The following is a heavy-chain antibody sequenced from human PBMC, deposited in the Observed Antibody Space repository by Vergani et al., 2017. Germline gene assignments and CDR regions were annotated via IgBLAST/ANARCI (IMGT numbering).Heavy chain of an antibody. J-gene: IGHJ6*02. V-gene: IGHV3-23*01. CDR3: AKANPRNSGYDYLYYYHAMDV. CDR2: ISGSGGST. Sequence: EVQLLESGGDLVQPGGSLRLSCVASGFTFNHYAMNWVCQAPGKGLEWVSGISGSGGSTYYAGSVKGRFTISRDSSKNTLYLQMNSLSAGDTAVYYCAKANPRNSGYDYLYYYHAMDVWGQGTTVTVSS. D-gene: IGHD5-12*01. CDR1: GFTFNHYA.